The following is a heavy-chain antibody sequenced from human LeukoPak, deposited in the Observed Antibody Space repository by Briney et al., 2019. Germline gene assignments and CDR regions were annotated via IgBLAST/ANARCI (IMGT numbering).Heavy chain of an antibody. CDR1: GFTFNTYN. CDR2: ITSSSSYI. J-gene: IGHJ6*03. V-gene: IGHV3-21*01. Sequence: GGSLRLSCAVSGFTFNTYNMNWVRQAPGQGLEWVSSITSSSSYIYYADSVKGRFTISRDNAKNSLYLQMNSLRAEDTAVYYCARIPMVRGAMDYYYYMDVWGKGTTVTISS. CDR3: ARIPMVRGAMDYYYYMDV. D-gene: IGHD3-10*01.